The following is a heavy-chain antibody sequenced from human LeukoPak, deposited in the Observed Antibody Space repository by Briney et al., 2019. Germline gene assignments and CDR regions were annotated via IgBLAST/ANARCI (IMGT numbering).Heavy chain of an antibody. CDR2: IRVSDET. D-gene: IGHD1-1*01. CDR3: AKGTGDMGYYFDY. Sequence: PGGSLRLSCAASGFTFSNYAMNWVRRAPGKGLEWVSGIRVSDETYYADSVKGRFTISRANSENTLYLQMSGLRAEDTAVYHCAKGTGDMGYYFDYWGQGTLVTVSS. CDR1: GFTFSNYA. J-gene: IGHJ4*02. V-gene: IGHV3-23*01.